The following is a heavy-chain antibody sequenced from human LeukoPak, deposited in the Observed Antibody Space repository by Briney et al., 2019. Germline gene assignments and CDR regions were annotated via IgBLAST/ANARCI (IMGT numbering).Heavy chain of an antibody. CDR3: ARGAARMVEMGTIISFEY. CDR2: IYSGGST. D-gene: IGHD5-24*01. CDR1: GFTVSSKY. J-gene: IGHJ4*02. Sequence: PGGSLRLSCAASGFTVSSKYMSWVRQAPGKGLEWVSVIYSGGSTYYADSVKGRFTISRDNSKNTLYLQMNSLRAEDTAVYYCARGAARMVEMGTIISFEYWGQGTLVTVSS. V-gene: IGHV3-66*02.